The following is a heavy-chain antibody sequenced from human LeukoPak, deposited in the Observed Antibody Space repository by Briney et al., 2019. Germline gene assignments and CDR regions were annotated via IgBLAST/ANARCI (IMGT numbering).Heavy chain of an antibody. J-gene: IGHJ6*03. D-gene: IGHD3-16*01. Sequence: GGSLRLSCAASGFTVSSNYMSWVRQAPGKGLEWVSVIYNGDGTYYADSVKGRFTISRDNSKNTLYLQMNSLRAEDTAVYYCARVKGKPQGRVIYYYYMDVWGKGTTVTVSS. CDR3: ARVKGKPQGRVIYYYYMDV. CDR2: IYNGDGT. CDR1: GFTVSSNY. V-gene: IGHV3-53*01.